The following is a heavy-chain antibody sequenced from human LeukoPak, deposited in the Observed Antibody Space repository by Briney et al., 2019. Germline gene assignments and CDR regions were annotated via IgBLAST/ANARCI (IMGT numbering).Heavy chain of an antibody. CDR2: IYYSGST. D-gene: IGHD4-11*01. CDR3: ARSVTTVIVDV. J-gene: IGHJ6*04. CDR1: GGSISSSSYY. Sequence: SETLSPTCTVSGGSISSSSYYWGWIRQPPGKGLEWIGSIYYSGSTYYNPSLKSRVTISVDTSKNQFSLKLSSVTAADTAVYYCARSVTTVIVDVWGKGTTVTVSS. V-gene: IGHV4-39*07.